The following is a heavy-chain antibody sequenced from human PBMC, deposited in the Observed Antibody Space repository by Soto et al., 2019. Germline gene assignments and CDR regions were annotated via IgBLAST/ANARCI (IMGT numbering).Heavy chain of an antibody. D-gene: IGHD3-22*01. Sequence: GGSLRLSCAASGFTFSSYWMSWVRQAPGKGLEWVANIKQDGSEKYYVDSVKGRFTISRDNAKNSLYLQMNSLRAEDTAAYYCARDYTYDSSGYLDYWGQGTLVTVSS. J-gene: IGHJ4*02. CDR1: GFTFSSYW. CDR2: IKQDGSEK. CDR3: ARDYTYDSSGYLDY. V-gene: IGHV3-7*03.